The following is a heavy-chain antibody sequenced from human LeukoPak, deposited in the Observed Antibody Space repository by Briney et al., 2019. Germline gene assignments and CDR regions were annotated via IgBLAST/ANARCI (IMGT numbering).Heavy chain of an antibody. V-gene: IGHV4-59*08. CDR3: ARHISSGGTYAHFDY. CDR2: IHYNGIT. D-gene: IGHD1-26*01. Sequence: SETLSLTCTVSGSMYNYYWSWIRQPPGKGLEWIGYIHYNGITNYNPFLKSRVTMSLGTSKNQVSLKLNSVTAADTAVYYCARHISSGGTYAHFDYWGQGTLVTVSS. CDR1: GSMYNYY. J-gene: IGHJ4*02.